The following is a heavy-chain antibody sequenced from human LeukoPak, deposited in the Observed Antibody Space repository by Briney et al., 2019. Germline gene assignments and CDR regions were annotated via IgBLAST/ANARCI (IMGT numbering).Heavy chain of an antibody. Sequence: GGSLRLSCAASGFTFSSYSMHWVRQAPGKGLEYVSAIISNGGRTHYADSVTGRFTISRDNSKNTLFLQMGSLRPDDMAVYYCARITMGAMIANYYYYYMDVWGKGTTVTVSS. CDR3: ARITMGAMIANYYYYYMDV. D-gene: IGHD3-3*01. CDR2: IISNGGRT. V-gene: IGHV3-64*02. J-gene: IGHJ6*03. CDR1: GFTFSSYS.